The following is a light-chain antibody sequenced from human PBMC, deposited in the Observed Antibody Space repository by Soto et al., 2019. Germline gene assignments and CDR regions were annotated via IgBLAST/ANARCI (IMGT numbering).Light chain of an antibody. CDR3: QHYNSYSEA. Sequence: DIQMTQSPSTLSASVGDRFTITWRASQSISNWLAWYQQKPGKAPKILIYKTSSLESGVPSRFSGIGSGTEFTLTISSLQPDDFATYYCQHYNSYSEAFGQGTKVDIK. V-gene: IGKV1-5*03. CDR2: KTS. J-gene: IGKJ1*01. CDR1: QSISNW.